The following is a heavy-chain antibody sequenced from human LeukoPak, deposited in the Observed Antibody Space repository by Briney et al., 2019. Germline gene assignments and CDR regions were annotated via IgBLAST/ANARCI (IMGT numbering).Heavy chain of an antibody. CDR3: ARGRGTRITMVRGVSTRFDP. Sequence: SETLSLTCAVYGGSFSCYYWSWIRQPPGKGLEWIGEINHSGSTNYNPSLKSRVTISVDTSKNQFSLKLSSVTAAYTAVYYCARGRGTRITMVRGVSTRFDPWGQGTLVTVSS. D-gene: IGHD3-10*01. V-gene: IGHV4-34*01. CDR1: GGSFSCYY. CDR2: INHSGST. J-gene: IGHJ5*02.